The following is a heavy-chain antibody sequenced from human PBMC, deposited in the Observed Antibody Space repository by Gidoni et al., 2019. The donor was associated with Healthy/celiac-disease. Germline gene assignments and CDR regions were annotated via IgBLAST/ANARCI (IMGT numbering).Heavy chain of an antibody. CDR3: ARGPYSGSLDTLLDYYYGMDV. V-gene: IGHV3-48*02. CDR1: GFTFSSSS. Sequence: EVQLVESGGGLVQPGGSLRLSCAASGFTFSSSSMNWVRQAPGKGLEWVSYISSSSSTIYYADSVKGRFTISRDNAKNSLYLQMNSLRDEDTAVYYCARGPYSGSLDTLLDYYYGMDVWGQGTTVTVSS. D-gene: IGHD1-26*01. CDR2: ISSSSSTI. J-gene: IGHJ6*02.